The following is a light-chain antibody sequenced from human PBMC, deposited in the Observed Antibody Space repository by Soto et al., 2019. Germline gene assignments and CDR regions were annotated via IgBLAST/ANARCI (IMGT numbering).Light chain of an antibody. CDR3: QSYDSSLISYV. V-gene: IGLV1-40*01. J-gene: IGLJ1*01. CDR2: GNS. Sequence: QSVLTQPPSVSGAPGQRVTISCTGSSSNIGAGYDVHGYQQLPGTAPKLLIYGNSNRPSGVPDRFSGSKSGTSASLAITGLQAEDEADYYCQSYDSSLISYVFGTGTKVTVL. CDR1: SSNIGAGYD.